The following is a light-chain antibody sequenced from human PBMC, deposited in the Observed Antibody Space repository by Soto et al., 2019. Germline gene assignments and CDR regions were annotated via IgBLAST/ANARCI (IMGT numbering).Light chain of an antibody. V-gene: IGKV3D-20*02. CDR1: QSVGGSS. CDR3: QQRSDWPWT. J-gene: IGKJ1*01. CDR2: DTS. Sequence: DIVLTQSPATLSLSPGERATLSCRASQSVGGSSLAWYQQRPGQAPRLLIYDTSNRATGIPDRFSGSGSGTDFTLTISRLEPEDFAVYYCQQRSDWPWTFGQGTKVDIK.